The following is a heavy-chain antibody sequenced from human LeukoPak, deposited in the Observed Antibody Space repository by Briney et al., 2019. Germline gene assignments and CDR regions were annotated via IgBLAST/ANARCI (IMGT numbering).Heavy chain of an antibody. V-gene: IGHV3-73*01. D-gene: IGHD3-3*01. CDR3: TTTYDFWSGPTYYFDY. J-gene: IGHJ4*02. CDR2: IRSKANSYAT. CDR1: GFTFSGSA. Sequence: QPGGSLRLSCAASGFTFSGSAMHWVRQASGKELEWVGRIRSKANSYATAYAASVKGRFTISRDDSKNTAYLQMNSLKTEDTAVYYCTTTYDFWSGPTYYFDYWGQGTLVTVSS.